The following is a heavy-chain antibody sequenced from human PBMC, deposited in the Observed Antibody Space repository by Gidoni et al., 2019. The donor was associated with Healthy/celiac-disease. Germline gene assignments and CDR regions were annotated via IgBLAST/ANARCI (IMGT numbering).Heavy chain of an antibody. CDR1: GFTFSNAW. J-gene: IGHJ4*02. CDR3: TTDRGWLPNLWRY. Sequence: EVQLVESGGGLVKPGGSLRLSCAASGFTFSNAWMNWVRQAPGKGLEWVGRIKSKTDGGTTDYAAPVKGRFTISRDDSKNTLYLQMNSLKTEDTAVYYCTTDRGWLPNLWRYWGQGTLVTVSS. V-gene: IGHV3-15*07. D-gene: IGHD3-10*01. CDR2: IKSKTDGGTT.